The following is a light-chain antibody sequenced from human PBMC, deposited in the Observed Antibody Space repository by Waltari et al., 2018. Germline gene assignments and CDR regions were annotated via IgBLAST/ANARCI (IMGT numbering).Light chain of an antibody. J-gene: IGLJ2*01. CDR2: DDS. CDR3: HVWDTRTDHVV. V-gene: IGLV3-21*03. CDR1: AIAPRS. Sequence: SYVLTQPPSVSVAPGTPARIPCGGNAIAPRSVHWYQQKPGQAPVLVVFDDSDRPSGIPERFSGSNSANTATLTISRVEAGDEADYYCHVWDTRTDHVVFGGGTKLTVL.